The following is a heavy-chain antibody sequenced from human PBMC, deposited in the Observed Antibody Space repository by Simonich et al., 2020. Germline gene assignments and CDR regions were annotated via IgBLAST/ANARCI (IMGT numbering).Heavy chain of an antibody. Sequence: EVQLVESGGGLVQPGGSLKLSCAASGFTFSGSAMHWVRQASGKGLEWVGRIRRKANSYATAYAASVKGRFTISRDDSKNTAYLQMNSLKTEDTAVYYCTRFDYYGSGSYYFDYWGQGTLVTVSS. D-gene: IGHD3-10*01. CDR2: IRRKANSYAT. CDR3: TRFDYYGSGSYYFDY. CDR1: GFTFSGSA. J-gene: IGHJ4*02. V-gene: IGHV3-73*02.